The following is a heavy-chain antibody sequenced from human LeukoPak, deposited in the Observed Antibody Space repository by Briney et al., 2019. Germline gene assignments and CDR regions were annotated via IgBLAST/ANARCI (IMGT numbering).Heavy chain of an antibody. CDR2: INHSGST. CDR3: ARGPPFGSGWYNWFDP. D-gene: IGHD6-19*01. Sequence: PPETLSLTCAVHGGSFSGYYWSWIRQPPGKGLEWIGEINHSGSTNYNLSLKSRVTISVGTSKNQFSLKLSSVTAADTAMYYCARGPPFGSGWYNWFDPWGQGTLVTVSS. CDR1: GGSFSGYY. V-gene: IGHV4-34*01. J-gene: IGHJ5*02.